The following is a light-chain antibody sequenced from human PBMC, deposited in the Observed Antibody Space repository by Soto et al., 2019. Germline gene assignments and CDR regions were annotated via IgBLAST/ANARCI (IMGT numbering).Light chain of an antibody. CDR3: NSYTGSGIV. Sequence: QSVLTQPASVSGSPGQSITISCTGTSSDVGGYNYVSWYQHHPGKAPKLMIYEVSKRPSGVSYRFSGSKSGNTASLTISGLQAEDEADYYCNSYTGSGIVFGTGTKVTVL. CDR1: SSDVGGYNY. CDR2: EVS. V-gene: IGLV2-14*01. J-gene: IGLJ1*01.